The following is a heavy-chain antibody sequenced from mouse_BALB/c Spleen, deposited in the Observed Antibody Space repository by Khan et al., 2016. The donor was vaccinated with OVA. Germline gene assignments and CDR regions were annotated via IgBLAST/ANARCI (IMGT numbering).Heavy chain of an antibody. D-gene: IGHD2-12*01. CDR3: ARSLYYSDSYAMDY. Sequence: VQLKESGPGLVKPSQSLSLTCTVTGYSITSDYAWNWIRQFPGNKLEWMGYISSTGSTSYNPSHTSRISLTRVPSKNQFFIPLNSVNTEDTATDYCARSLYYSDSYAMDYWGQGTSVTCSS. CDR2: ISSTGST. V-gene: IGHV3-2*02. J-gene: IGHJ4*01. CDR1: GYSITSDYA.